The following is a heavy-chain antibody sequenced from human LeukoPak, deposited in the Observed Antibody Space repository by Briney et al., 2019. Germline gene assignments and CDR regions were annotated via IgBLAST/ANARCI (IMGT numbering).Heavy chain of an antibody. CDR3: AKKGYSNGWLDSYYFDC. CDR1: GFTFSSYG. CDR2: ISYDGSNK. V-gene: IGHV3-30*18. J-gene: IGHJ4*02. D-gene: IGHD6-19*01. Sequence: PGGSLRLSCAASGFTFSSYGMHWVRQAPGKGLEWVAVISYDGSNKYYVDSVKGRFTISRDNSKNTLDLQMNSLRPEDTAVYYCAKKGYSNGWLDSYYFDCWGQGTLVTVSS.